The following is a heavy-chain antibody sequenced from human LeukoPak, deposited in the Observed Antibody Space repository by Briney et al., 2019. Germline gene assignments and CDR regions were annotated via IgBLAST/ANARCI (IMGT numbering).Heavy chain of an antibody. J-gene: IGHJ4*02. CDR2: IRYDGINK. Sequence: PGGSLRLSCAASAFTFSSYGMHWVRQAPGKGLEWVAFIRYDGINKYYADSVEGRISISRDNSKNTLYLQMNSLRAEDTAVYYCAREDKQWLVHDWGQGTLVTVSS. D-gene: IGHD6-19*01. V-gene: IGHV3-30*02. CDR3: AREDKQWLVHD. CDR1: AFTFSSYG.